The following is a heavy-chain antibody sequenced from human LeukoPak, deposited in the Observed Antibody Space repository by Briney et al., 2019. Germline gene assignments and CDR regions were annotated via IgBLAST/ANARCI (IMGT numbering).Heavy chain of an antibody. CDR2: IYSGGST. V-gene: IGHV3-53*01. D-gene: IGHD1-26*01. Sequence: PGGSLRLSCAASGFTVSSNYMSWVRQAPGKGLEWVSVIYSGGSTYYADSVKGRFTISRDNSKNTLYLQMNSLRAEDTAVYYCAREREGYYFDYCGQGTLVTVSS. CDR3: AREREGYYFDY. J-gene: IGHJ4*02. CDR1: GFTVSSNY.